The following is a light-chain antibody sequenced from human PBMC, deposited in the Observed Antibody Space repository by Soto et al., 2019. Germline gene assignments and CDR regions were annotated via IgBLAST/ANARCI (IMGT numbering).Light chain of an antibody. CDR3: QQRNNWHPIT. Sequence: EILFTQSPGTLSLSPGERATLSCRASQSVSNNYLAWYQQKPGQAPRLIIYGAFNRANGIPARFSGSGSGAEFTLTISSLEPEDFAVYYCQQRNNWHPITFGQGTRLEIK. J-gene: IGKJ5*01. V-gene: IGKV3D-11*02. CDR1: QSVSNNY. CDR2: GAF.